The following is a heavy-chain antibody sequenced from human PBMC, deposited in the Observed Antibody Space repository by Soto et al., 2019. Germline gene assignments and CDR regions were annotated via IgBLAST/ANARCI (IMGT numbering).Heavy chain of an antibody. J-gene: IGHJ6*02. CDR1: GGTFSSYT. D-gene: IGHD5-18*01. CDR3: ARADTAMVTGHYYYYYGMDV. V-gene: IGHV1-69*02. Sequence: QVQLVQSGAEVKKPGSSVKVSCKASGGTFSSYTISWVRQAPGQGLEWMGRIIPILGIANYAQKFQGRVTITADKAASTAYMELSSLRSEDTAVYYCARADTAMVTGHYYYYYGMDVWGQGTTVTVSS. CDR2: IIPILGIA.